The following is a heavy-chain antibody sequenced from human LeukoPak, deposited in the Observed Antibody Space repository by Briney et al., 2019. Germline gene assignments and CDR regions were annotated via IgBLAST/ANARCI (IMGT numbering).Heavy chain of an antibody. CDR2: ISATSSDI. CDR3: AKGLFSAFDRYLDS. CDR1: GFDFESYT. J-gene: IGHJ4*02. D-gene: IGHD5-12*01. Sequence: PGGSLRLSCAASGFDFESYTMTWVRQAPGKGLEWVSLISATSSDINYAESVRGRFTITRDNAKNSLFLQMDSLRVEDTAIYYCAKGLFSAFDRYLDSWGQGTLVTVSS. V-gene: IGHV3-21*04.